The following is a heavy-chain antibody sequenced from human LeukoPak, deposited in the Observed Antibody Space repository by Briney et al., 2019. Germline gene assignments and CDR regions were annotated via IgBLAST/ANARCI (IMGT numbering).Heavy chain of an antibody. D-gene: IGHD7-27*01. Sequence: GGSLRLSCAASGFSFSDYSMNWVRQAPGKGLEWISYFSGDSINIWYADSVKGRFTISRDNAKNSVFLQMNSLRDEDSAVHYCARDSNWAFDYWGQGTLVTVSS. J-gene: IGHJ4*02. V-gene: IGHV3-48*02. CDR3: ARDSNWAFDY. CDR2: FSGDSINI. CDR1: GFSFSDYS.